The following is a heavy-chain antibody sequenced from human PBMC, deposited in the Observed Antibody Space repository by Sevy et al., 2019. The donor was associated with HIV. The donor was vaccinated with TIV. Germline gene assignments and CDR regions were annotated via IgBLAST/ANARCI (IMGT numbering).Heavy chain of an antibody. CDR1: GFTVSSNY. Sequence: GGSLRLSCAASGFTVSSNYMSWVRQAPGKGLEWVSVIYSGGSTYYADSGKGRFTISSDNSKNTLNLQMNSLRAEDPAVYYCGRDRGAVRWFDPWGQGTLVTVSS. V-gene: IGHV3-53*01. D-gene: IGHD3-10*01. CDR2: IYSGGST. CDR3: GRDRGAVRWFDP. J-gene: IGHJ5*02.